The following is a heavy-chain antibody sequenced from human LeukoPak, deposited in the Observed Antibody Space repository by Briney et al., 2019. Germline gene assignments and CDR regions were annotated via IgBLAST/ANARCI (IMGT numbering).Heavy chain of an antibody. Sequence: GGSLSLSCAASGFTLSSYGMNWVRQAPCKGLDWVAFLRYDGSTAFYEDSVKGRFTISRDSSKNTLYLQMNSLTPADTAIYYCAKDPYGGTYPSYFDYWGQGTLVTVSS. CDR2: LRYDGSTA. D-gene: IGHD1-26*01. J-gene: IGHJ4*02. V-gene: IGHV3-30*02. CDR3: AKDPYGGTYPSYFDY. CDR1: GFTLSSYG.